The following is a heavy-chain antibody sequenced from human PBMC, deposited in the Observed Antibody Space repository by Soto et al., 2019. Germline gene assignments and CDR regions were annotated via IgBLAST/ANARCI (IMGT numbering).Heavy chain of an antibody. V-gene: IGHV1-8*01. CDR1: GYTFTSYD. CDR3: ARGLLEWLLFTRRYYAMDV. CDR2: MNPNSGNT. D-gene: IGHD3-3*01. J-gene: IGHJ6*02. Sequence: ASVKVSCKASGYTFTSYDINWVRQATGLGLEWMGWMNPNSGNTGYAQKFQGRVTMTRNTSISTAYMELSSLRSEDTAVYYCARGLLEWLLFTRRYYAMDVWGQGTTVTVSS.